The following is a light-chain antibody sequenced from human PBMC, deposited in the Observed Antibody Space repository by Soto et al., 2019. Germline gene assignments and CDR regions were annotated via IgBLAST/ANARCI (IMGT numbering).Light chain of an antibody. CDR1: SSDIGAYNY. Sequence: QSALTQPPSAPGSPGQSVTISCTGTSSDIGAYNYVSWYQQHPGKVPKLIIHEVTRRPSGVPDRFSASKSGNTASLTVSGLQAEDEADYYCSSHGGANNFYVFGTGTKVTVL. J-gene: IGLJ1*01. CDR3: SSHGGANNFYV. CDR2: EVT. V-gene: IGLV2-8*01.